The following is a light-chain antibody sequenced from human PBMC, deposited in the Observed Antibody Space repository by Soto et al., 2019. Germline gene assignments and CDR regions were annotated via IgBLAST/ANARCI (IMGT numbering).Light chain of an antibody. V-gene: IGLV2-8*01. Sequence: QSALTQPPSASGSPGQSVTISCTGASSDVGSYNFVSWYQQHPGKAPKLMIYEVSKRPSGVPDRFSGSKSGNTASLTVSGLQAEDEADYYCSSYAGSNNLVFGGVTKLTVL. CDR3: SSYAGSNNLV. CDR2: EVS. CDR1: SSDVGSYNF. J-gene: IGLJ2*01.